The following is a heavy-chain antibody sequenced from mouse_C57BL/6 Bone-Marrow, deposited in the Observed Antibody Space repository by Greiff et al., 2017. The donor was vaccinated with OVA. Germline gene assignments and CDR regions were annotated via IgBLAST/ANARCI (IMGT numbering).Heavy chain of an antibody. J-gene: IGHJ3*01. CDR3: ARRWLLPFAY. CDR1: GFTFSSYG. V-gene: IGHV5-6*01. Sequence: EVMLVESGGDLVKPGGSLKLSCAASGFTFSSYGMSWVRQTPDKRLEWVATISSGGSYTYYPDRVKGRFTISRDNAKNTLYLQMSRLKSEDTAMYYCARRWLLPFAYWGQGTLVTVSA. D-gene: IGHD2-3*01. CDR2: ISSGGSYT.